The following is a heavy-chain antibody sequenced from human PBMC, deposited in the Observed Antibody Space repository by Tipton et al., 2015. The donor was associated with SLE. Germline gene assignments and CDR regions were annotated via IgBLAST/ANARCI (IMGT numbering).Heavy chain of an antibody. D-gene: IGHD3-3*01. CDR1: EGTFSSYI. CDR3: AKTVNIWSAYRV. Sequence: QSGAEVKKPGSSMNVSCKASEGTFSSYIISWVRQAPGQGLEWMGRIIPILGIANYAQNFQGRVTITADKSTSTAYMELNSLRSENTAVYYCAKTVNIWSAYRVWGKGTTVTVSS. CDR2: IIPILGIA. V-gene: IGHV1-69*02. J-gene: IGHJ6*04.